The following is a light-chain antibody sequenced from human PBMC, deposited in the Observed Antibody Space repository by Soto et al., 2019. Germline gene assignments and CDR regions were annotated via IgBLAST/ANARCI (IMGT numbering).Light chain of an antibody. Sequence: QSALTQPASVSGSPGQSITISCTGSSSDVGGYHYVSWYQQYPGEAPKLMISEVSNRPSGVSNRFSGSKSGNTASLTISGLQAEDEADSYCCSYTSSTTPLFGGGTKLTVL. J-gene: IGLJ2*01. CDR3: CSYTSSTTPL. CDR2: EVS. V-gene: IGLV2-14*01. CDR1: SSDVGGYHY.